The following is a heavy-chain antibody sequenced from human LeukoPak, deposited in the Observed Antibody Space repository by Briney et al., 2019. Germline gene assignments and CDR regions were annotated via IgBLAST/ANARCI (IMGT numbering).Heavy chain of an antibody. V-gene: IGHV1-46*01. Sequence: ASVKVSCKASGYTFTSYYMHWVRQAPGQGLEWMGIINPSGGSTSYAQKFQGRVTMTRDTPTSTVYMELSSLRSEDTAVYYCARSPGFPDAFDIWGQGTMVTVSS. D-gene: IGHD3-10*01. CDR3: ARSPGFPDAFDI. CDR2: INPSGGST. CDR1: GYTFTSYY. J-gene: IGHJ3*02.